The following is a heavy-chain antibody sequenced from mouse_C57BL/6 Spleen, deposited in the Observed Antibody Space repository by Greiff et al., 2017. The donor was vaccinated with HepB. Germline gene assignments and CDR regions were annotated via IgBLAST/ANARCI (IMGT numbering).Heavy chain of an antibody. CDR3: ARELLGAYYAMDY. CDR2: INPSSGYT. V-gene: IGHV1-7*01. CDR1: GYTFTSYW. J-gene: IGHJ4*01. D-gene: IGHD1-1*01. Sequence: QVQLKQSGAELAKPGASVKLSCKASGYTFTSYWMHWVKQRPGQGLEWIGYINPSSGYTKYNQKFKDKATLTADKSSSTAYMQLSSLTYEDSAVYYCARELLGAYYAMDYWGQGTSVTVSS.